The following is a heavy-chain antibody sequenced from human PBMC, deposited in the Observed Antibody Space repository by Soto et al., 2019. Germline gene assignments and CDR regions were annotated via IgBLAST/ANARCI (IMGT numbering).Heavy chain of an antibody. CDR2: INPDSGDT. CDR3: AGEDSGGCYYEDWFDT. J-gene: IGHJ5*02. D-gene: IGHD3-22*01. Sequence: SVKVSCKSSVYTFTRYAMHWLRQARGQRLEWMGWINPDSGDTNYAQKFHGRFTMTRDTSISTAYMDLSRMRSDDTAVYYCAGEDSGGCYYEDWFDTWGQGTMVTVSS. CDR1: VYTFTRYA. V-gene: IGHV1-2*02.